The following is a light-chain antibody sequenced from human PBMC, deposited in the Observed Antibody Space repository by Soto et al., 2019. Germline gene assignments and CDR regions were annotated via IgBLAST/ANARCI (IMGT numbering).Light chain of an antibody. J-gene: IGLJ3*02. CDR1: NSNIGSHT. Sequence: QSVLTQPPSASGTPGQRVTISCSGSNSNIGSHTVNWYQQLPGTAPKLLIYTNNQRPSGVPDRFSDSKSGTSASLAISGLQSEDEADYYCAAWDGSLQSWVFGGGTQVTVL. CDR2: TNN. CDR3: AAWDGSLQSWV. V-gene: IGLV1-44*01.